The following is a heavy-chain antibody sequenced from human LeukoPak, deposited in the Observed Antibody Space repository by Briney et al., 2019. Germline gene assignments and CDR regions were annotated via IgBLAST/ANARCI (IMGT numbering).Heavy chain of an antibody. CDR3: AKLVMPDYFDY. CDR2: ISSSSSSK. V-gene: IGHV3-48*01. J-gene: IGHJ4*02. CDR1: GFTFSDYS. D-gene: IGHD1-26*01. Sequence: PGGSLRLSCAASGFTFSDYSMNWVRQAPGKGLEWVSYISSSSSSKYYADSVKGRFTISRDNAKNSLYLQMNSLRAEDTAVYYCAKLVMPDYFDYWGQGTLVTVSS.